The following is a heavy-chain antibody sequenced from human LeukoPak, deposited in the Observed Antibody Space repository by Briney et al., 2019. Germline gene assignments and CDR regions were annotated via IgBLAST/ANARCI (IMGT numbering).Heavy chain of an antibody. CDR2: ISGSGGST. J-gene: IGHJ5*02. V-gene: IGHV3-23*01. CDR3: AKATSYYDFWSGYHP. Sequence: PGGSLRLSCAASGFTFSSYAMSWVRQAPGKGLEWVSAISGSGGSTYYADSVKGRFTISRDNSKNTLYLQMNSLRAEDTAVYYCAKATSYYDFWSGYHPWGQGTLVTVSS. CDR1: GFTFSSYA. D-gene: IGHD3-3*01.